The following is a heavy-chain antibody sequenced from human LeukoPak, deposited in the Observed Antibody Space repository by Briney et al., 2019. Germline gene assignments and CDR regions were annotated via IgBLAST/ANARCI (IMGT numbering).Heavy chain of an antibody. CDR3: AKGPSLYGHYEGDDYFDY. CDR2: ISGDGGST. CDR1: GFTFDDYA. V-gene: IGHV3-43*02. Sequence: PGGSLRLSCAASGFTFDDYAMHWVRQAPGKGLEWVSLISGDGGSTYYADSVKGRFTISRDNSKSSLYLQMNSLRTEDTALYYCAKGPSLYGHYEGDDYFDYWGQGTLVTVSS. D-gene: IGHD4-17*01. J-gene: IGHJ4*02.